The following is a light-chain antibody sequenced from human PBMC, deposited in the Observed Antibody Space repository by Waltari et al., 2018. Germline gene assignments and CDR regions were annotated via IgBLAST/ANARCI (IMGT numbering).Light chain of an antibody. CDR2: KAS. Sequence: DVQMTQSPSTLSASVGDTVSITCRASQSIMSWLAWYQQKAGKAPKVLISKASTLESGVPSRFSGSESGTEFTLTISNLQPDDFATYYCQQYNTDCTFGQGTILEIK. J-gene: IGKJ2*02. CDR3: QQYNTDCT. V-gene: IGKV1-5*03. CDR1: QSIMSW.